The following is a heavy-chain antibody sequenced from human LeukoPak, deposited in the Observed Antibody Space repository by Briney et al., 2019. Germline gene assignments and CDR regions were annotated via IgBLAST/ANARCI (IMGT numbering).Heavy chain of an antibody. V-gene: IGHV3-23*01. J-gene: IGHJ4*02. CDR2: ISGSGGST. CDR3: AKSGSIAASAFDY. CDR1: GFTFSSYA. Sequence: GRSLRLSCAASGFTFSSYAMSWVREAPGKGLEWVSAISGSGGSTYYADSVKGRFTISRDNSKNTLYLQMNSLRAEDTAVYCCAKSGSIAASAFDYWGQGTLVTVSS. D-gene: IGHD6-13*01.